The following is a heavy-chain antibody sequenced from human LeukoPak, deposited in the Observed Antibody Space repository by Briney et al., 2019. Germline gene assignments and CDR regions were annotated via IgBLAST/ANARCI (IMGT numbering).Heavy chain of an antibody. D-gene: IGHD3-10*01. CDR3: ARYSVDYYGSGSYFDAFDI. CDR2: IYYSGST. J-gene: IGHJ3*02. Sequence: SETLSLTCTVSGGSISSSSYYWGWIRQPPGKGLEWIGSIYYSGSTYYNPSLKSRVTISVDTSKNQFSLKLSSVTAADTAVYYCARYSVDYYGSGSYFDAFDIWGQGTMVTASS. V-gene: IGHV4-39*01. CDR1: GGSISSSSYY.